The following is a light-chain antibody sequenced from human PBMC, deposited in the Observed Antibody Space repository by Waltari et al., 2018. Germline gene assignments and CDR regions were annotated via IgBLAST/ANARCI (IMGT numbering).Light chain of an antibody. CDR2: GNS. CDR3: QSYDSSLSGWV. J-gene: IGLJ3*02. CDR1: SSNIGAGYD. Sequence: QSVLTQPPSVSGAPGQRVTISCSGSSSNIGAGYDVPWYQQLPGTAPKLLIHGNSNRPSGVPDRFSGSKSGTSASLAITGLQADDEADYYCQSYDSSLSGWVFGGGTKLTVL. V-gene: IGLV1-40*01.